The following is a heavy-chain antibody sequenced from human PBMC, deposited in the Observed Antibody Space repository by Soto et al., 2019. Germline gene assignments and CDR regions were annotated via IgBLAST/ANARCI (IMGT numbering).Heavy chain of an antibody. J-gene: IGHJ4*02. CDR3: AREYYDSSGYSQYYFDY. V-gene: IGHV3-33*01. CDR2: IWYDGSNK. Sequence: PGGSLRLSCAASGSTFSSYGMHWVRQAPGKGLEWVAVIWYDGSNKYYADSVKGRFTISRDNSKNTLYLQMNSLRAEDTAVYYCAREYYDSSGYSQYYFDYWGQGTLVTVSS. CDR1: GSTFSSYG. D-gene: IGHD3-22*01.